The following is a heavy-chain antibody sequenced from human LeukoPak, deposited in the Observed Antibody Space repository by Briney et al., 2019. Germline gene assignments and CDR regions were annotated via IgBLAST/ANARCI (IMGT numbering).Heavy chain of an antibody. CDR3: ARLHTPGHYFDY. V-gene: IGHV4-31*03. J-gene: IGHJ4*02. CDR2: IYYSGST. CDR1: GGSISSGGYY. Sequence: SQTLSLTCTVSGGSISSGGYYWSWIRQHPGKGLEWIGYIYYSGSTYYNPSLKSRVTISVDTSKNQFSLKLSSVTAADTAVYYSARLHTPGHYFDYWGQGTLVTVSS.